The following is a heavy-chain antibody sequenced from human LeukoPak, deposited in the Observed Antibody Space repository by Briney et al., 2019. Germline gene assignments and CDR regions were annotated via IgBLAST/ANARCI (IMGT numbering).Heavy chain of an antibody. D-gene: IGHD4-17*01. Sequence: GGTLRLSCAASGFTFSSYEMNWVRQAPGKGLEWVSYISSSGSTIYYADSVKGPFTISRDNAKNSLYLQINSLRAEDTAVYYCARVAGDYIGAFDIWGQGTMVTVSS. V-gene: IGHV3-48*03. CDR2: ISSSGSTI. J-gene: IGHJ3*02. CDR1: GFTFSSYE. CDR3: ARVAGDYIGAFDI.